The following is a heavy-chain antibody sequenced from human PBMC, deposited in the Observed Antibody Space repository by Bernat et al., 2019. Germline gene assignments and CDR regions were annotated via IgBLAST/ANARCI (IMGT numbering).Heavy chain of an antibody. CDR3: ASEIAVAAIDPVDY. D-gene: IGHD6-19*01. V-gene: IGHV3-23*01. CDR2: ISGSGGST. Sequence: EVQLLESGGGLVQPGGPLRLSCAASGFTFSSYAMSWVRQAPGKGLEWVSAISGSGGSTADADAVKGRFTISRDNSKNTLYLQMNSRRAEDTAVYYCASEIAVAAIDPVDYWGQGTLVTVSS. CDR1: GFTFSSYA. J-gene: IGHJ4*02.